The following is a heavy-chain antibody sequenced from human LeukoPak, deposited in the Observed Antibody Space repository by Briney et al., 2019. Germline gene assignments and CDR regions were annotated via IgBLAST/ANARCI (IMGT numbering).Heavy chain of an antibody. V-gene: IGHV4-38-2*02. D-gene: IGHD3-10*01. J-gene: IGHJ4*02. CDR2: IHYSGST. CDR1: GYSISSAYY. CDR3: ARGFRGPNFDY. Sequence: SETLSLTCHVSGYSISSAYYWGWIRQPPGKELEWIGSIHYSGSTSYNPSLKSQVTISGDTSKNQFSLKLSSVTAADTAVYYCARGFRGPNFDYWGQGTLVTVSS.